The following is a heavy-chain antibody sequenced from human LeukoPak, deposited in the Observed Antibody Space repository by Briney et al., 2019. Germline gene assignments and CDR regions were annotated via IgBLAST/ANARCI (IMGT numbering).Heavy chain of an antibody. CDR3: ARVVYRGENWFDP. CDR2: IYTSGST. V-gene: IGHV4-61*02. Sequence: SETLSLTCTVSGGSISSGSYYWSWIRQPAGKGLEWIGRIYTSGSTNYNPSLKSRVTISLDTSKNQCSLKLTSVTAADTAVYYCARVVYRGENWFDPWGPGTLVTVSS. CDR1: GGSISSGSYY. D-gene: IGHD3-10*01. J-gene: IGHJ5*02.